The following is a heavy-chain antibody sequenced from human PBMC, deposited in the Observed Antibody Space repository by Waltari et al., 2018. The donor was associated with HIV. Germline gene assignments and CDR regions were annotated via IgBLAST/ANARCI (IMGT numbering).Heavy chain of an antibody. Sequence: QVQLVQSGAEVKKPGSSVKVSCKASGGTFSSYTISWVRQAPGQGLKWMGRIIPILGIANYAQKFQGRVTITADKSTSTAYMELSSLRSEDTAVYYCARDEGFRVRTAMVTNYYYGMDVWGQGTTVTVSS. CDR2: IIPILGIA. V-gene: IGHV1-69*08. CDR1: GGTFSSYT. J-gene: IGHJ6*02. D-gene: IGHD5-18*01. CDR3: ARDEGFRVRTAMVTNYYYGMDV.